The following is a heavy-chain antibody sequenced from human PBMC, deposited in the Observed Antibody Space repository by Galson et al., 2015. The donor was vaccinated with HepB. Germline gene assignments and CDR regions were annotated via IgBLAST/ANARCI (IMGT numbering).Heavy chain of an antibody. V-gene: IGHV2-5*02. CDR1: GFSLNTRGLG. Sequence: PALVKPTQTLTLTCTFSGFSLNTRGLGVGWIRQPPGKALEWLALIYWDDDKRYSPSLRSRLTLTKDTSKNQVVLTMTNVDPADTATYYCAHSGGVTVLGMLIPHDAFHIWGQGTRVTVSS. CDR3: AHSGGVTVLGMLIPHDAFHI. J-gene: IGHJ3*02. CDR2: IYWDDDK. D-gene: IGHD3-3*01.